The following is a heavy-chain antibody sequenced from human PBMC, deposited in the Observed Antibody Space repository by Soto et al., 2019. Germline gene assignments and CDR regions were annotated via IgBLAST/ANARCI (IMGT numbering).Heavy chain of an antibody. CDR1: EDTFTIFA. Sequence: QVQLVQSGAEVKKPGSSVKVCCKASEDTFTIFAISWVRQAPGQGLEWMGGIIPTIGTTNYAQRFQGRITITGDESTGTAYMELSSLKSEDTAVYYCARDLGSGYDPGDYWGQGTLVTVSS. V-gene: IGHV1-69*12. J-gene: IGHJ4*02. D-gene: IGHD5-12*01. CDR3: ARDLGSGYDPGDY. CDR2: IIPTIGTT.